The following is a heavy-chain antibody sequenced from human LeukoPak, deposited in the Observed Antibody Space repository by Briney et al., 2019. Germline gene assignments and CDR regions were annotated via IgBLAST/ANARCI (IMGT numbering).Heavy chain of an antibody. CDR2: ISSGGDT. CDR1: GFTFSSYS. V-gene: IGHV3-53*01. J-gene: IGHJ4*02. CDR3: ARDLSHDSSWNINH. Sequence: PGGSLRLSCAASGFTFSSYSMNWVRQAPGRGLDWVSLISSGGDTFYADSVQGRFIISRDNSKNTVFLQMNSLRAEDTGVYYCARDLSHDSSWNINHWGQGTLVTVSS. D-gene: IGHD6-13*01.